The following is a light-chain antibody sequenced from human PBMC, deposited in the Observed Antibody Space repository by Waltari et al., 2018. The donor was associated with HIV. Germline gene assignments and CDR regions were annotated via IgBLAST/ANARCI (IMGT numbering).Light chain of an antibody. V-gene: IGKV3-20*01. Sequence: EIVLTQSPGTLSLSPGERATLSCRASQSISSSDLAGYQQKPGQAPRLLIYGASSGATGIPDRFSGSGSGTDFTLTISRLEPEDFAVYYCQQYGNSPLTFGGGTKVEIK. CDR3: QQYGNSPLT. CDR1: QSISSSD. J-gene: IGKJ4*01. CDR2: GAS.